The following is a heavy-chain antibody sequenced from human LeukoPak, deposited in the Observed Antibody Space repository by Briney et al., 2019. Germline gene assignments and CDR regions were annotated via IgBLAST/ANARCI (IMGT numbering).Heavy chain of an antibody. CDR1: GGSISSGGYY. D-gene: IGHD3-3*01. J-gene: IGHJ4*02. V-gene: IGHV4-30-2*01. CDR2: IYHSGST. Sequence: SETLSLTCTVSGGSISSGGYYWSWIRQPPGKGLEWIGYIYHSGSTYYNPSPKSRVTISVDRSKNQFSLKLSSVTAADTAVYYCARGARGNYYDFWSGYDYFDYWGQGTLVTVSS. CDR3: ARGARGNYYDFWSGYDYFDY.